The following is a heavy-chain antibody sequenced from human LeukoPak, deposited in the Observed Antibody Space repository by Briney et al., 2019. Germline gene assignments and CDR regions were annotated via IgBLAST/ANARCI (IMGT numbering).Heavy chain of an antibody. D-gene: IGHD3-16*01. CDR3: ARDLGQYFDN. Sequence: SETLSLTCTVSGGSISSYYWSWIRQPPGKGLEWIGYIYYSGGTNYNPSLKSRVAISVDTSKSLISLRLSSVTAADTAIYYCARDLGQYFDNWGQGTLVTVSS. CDR2: IYYSGGT. CDR1: GGSISSYY. J-gene: IGHJ4*02. V-gene: IGHV4-59*01.